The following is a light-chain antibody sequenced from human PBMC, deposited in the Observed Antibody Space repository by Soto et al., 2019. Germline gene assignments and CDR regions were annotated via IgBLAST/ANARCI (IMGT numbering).Light chain of an antibody. J-gene: IGKJ5*01. CDR3: KQYGSSPIT. Sequence: EIVLTQSPGTLSLSPGERATLSCRASQSVSSSSLAWYQQKPGQAPRLLVYGASSRATGVQDRFSGSGSGTDFTLSIRRQEPEDFAVYYCKQYGSSPITFGQGTRLEIK. V-gene: IGKV3-20*01. CDR2: GAS. CDR1: QSVSSSS.